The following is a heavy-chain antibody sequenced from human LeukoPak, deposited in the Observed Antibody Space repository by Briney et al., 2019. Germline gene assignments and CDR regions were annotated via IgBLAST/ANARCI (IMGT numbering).Heavy chain of an antibody. V-gene: IGHV3-7*01. D-gene: IGHD6-19*01. CDR1: GFTFSSNW. CDR2: IKNDASEK. Sequence: PGGSLRLSCAASGFTFSSNWMSWVRQLPGKGLEWVANIKNDASEKYYVDSVKGRFTISRDNAKNSVYLQMNSLRAEDTAVYYCASPQRSGWTFNYWGQGALVTVSS. J-gene: IGHJ4*02. CDR3: ASPQRSGWTFNY.